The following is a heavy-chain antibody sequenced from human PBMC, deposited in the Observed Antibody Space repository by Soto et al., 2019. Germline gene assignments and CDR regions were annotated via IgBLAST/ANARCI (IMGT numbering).Heavy chain of an antibody. CDR2: INAGNGNT. J-gene: IGHJ4*02. Sequence: QVQPVQSGAEVKKPGASVKVSCKASGYTFTSYAMHWVRQAPGQRLEWMGWINAGNGNTKYSQKFQGRVTITRDPSARTAYMELSSLSSEDTAVYYCAGGDGYSAFDYWGQGTLVTVSS. D-gene: IGHD2-21*01. CDR3: AGGDGYSAFDY. CDR1: GYTFTSYA. V-gene: IGHV1-3*01.